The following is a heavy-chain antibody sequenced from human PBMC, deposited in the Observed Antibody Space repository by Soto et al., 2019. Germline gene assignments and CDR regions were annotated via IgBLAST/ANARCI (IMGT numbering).Heavy chain of an antibody. Sequence: PSETLSLTCTVSGGSISSYYWSWIRQPPGKGLEWIGYIYYSGSTNYNPSLKSRVTTSVDTSKNQFSLKLSSVTAADTAVYYCAGDIVAKAFDYWGQGTLVTVSS. CDR1: GGSISSYY. D-gene: IGHD5-12*01. CDR3: AGDIVAKAFDY. CDR2: IYYSGST. J-gene: IGHJ4*02. V-gene: IGHV4-59*01.